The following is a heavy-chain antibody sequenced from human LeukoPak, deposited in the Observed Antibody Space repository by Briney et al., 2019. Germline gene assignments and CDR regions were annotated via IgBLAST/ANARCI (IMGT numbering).Heavy chain of an antibody. Sequence: SETLSLTCTVSGGSISSSSYYWGWIRQPPGKGLEWIGSIFYSGTTYYHPSLKSRVTISVDTSKNHFSLKLSSVTAADTAVYYCARHGGLTRSYAYWGQGTLVTVSS. CDR3: ARHGGLTRSYAY. D-gene: IGHD1-26*01. CDR2: IFYSGTT. J-gene: IGHJ4*02. CDR1: GGSISSSSYY. V-gene: IGHV4-39*01.